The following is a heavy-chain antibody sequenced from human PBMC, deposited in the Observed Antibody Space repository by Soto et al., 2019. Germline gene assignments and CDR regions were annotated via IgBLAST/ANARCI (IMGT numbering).Heavy chain of an antibody. CDR2: IHNSGTT. D-gene: IGHD3-10*01. CDR1: GASINTYY. J-gene: IGHJ4*02. Sequence: ASETLSLTCTVSGASINTYYWAWILQPPGKGLEWIGYIHNSGTTDYNPSLKSRVTMSVDTSKSQFSLKLSSVTAADTAVYYCARDYGAGSYGIDYWGQGTLVTVSS. V-gene: IGHV4-59*01. CDR3: ARDYGAGSYGIDY.